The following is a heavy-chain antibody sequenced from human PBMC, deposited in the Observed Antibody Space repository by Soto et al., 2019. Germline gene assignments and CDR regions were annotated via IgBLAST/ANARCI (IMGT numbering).Heavy chain of an antibody. CDR3: ARARRGSSSSFLYYYYGMDV. D-gene: IGHD6-6*01. J-gene: IGHJ6*02. CDR2: INHSGST. Sequence: SETLSLTCAVYGGSFSGYYWSWIRQPPGKGLEWIGEINHSGSTNYNPSLKSRVTISVDTSKNQFSLKLSSVTAADTAVYYCARARRGSSSSFLYYYYGMDVWGQGTTVTVSS. CDR1: GGSFSGYY. V-gene: IGHV4-34*01.